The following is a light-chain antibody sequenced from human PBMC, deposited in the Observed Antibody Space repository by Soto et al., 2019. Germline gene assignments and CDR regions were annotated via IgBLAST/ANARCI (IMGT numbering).Light chain of an antibody. CDR3: QSYDSSNWV. V-gene: IGLV6-57*02. CDR2: EDN. Sequence: NFMLTQPHSVSESPGKTVTISCTGSSGSIASNYVQWYRQRPGSAPTTVIYEDNQRPSGVPDRFSGSIDSSSNSASLTISGLKTEDEADYYCQSYDSSNWVFGGGTKLTVL. CDR1: SGSIASNY. J-gene: IGLJ3*02.